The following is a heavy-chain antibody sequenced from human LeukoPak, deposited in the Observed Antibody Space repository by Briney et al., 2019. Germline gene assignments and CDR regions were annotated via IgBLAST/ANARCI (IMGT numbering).Heavy chain of an antibody. J-gene: IGHJ3*02. CDR3: AKSNGYGLIDI. D-gene: IGHD2-2*03. Sequence: KPSETLSLTCTVSGYSISSGYYWGWIRQPPGKGLEWIGNIFYRGSTYYGPSLKSRVTISLDTSKNQFSLNLNSVTAADTAVYYCAKSNGYGLIDIWGQGTMVTVSS. V-gene: IGHV4-38-2*02. CDR1: GYSISSGYY. CDR2: IFYRGST.